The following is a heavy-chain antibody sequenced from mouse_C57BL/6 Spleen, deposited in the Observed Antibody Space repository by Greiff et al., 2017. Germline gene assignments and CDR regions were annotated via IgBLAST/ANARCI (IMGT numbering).Heavy chain of an antibody. V-gene: IGHV1-50*01. Sequence: QVQLQQPGAELVKPGASVKLSCKASGYTFTSYWMQWVNQRPGQGLEWIGEIDPSDSYTNYNQKFKGKATLTVDTSSRTTYMQLSSLTSEDSAVYYCARSEYYDMDYWGQGTSVTVSS. J-gene: IGHJ4*01. CDR3: ARSEYYDMDY. CDR1: GYTFTSYW. CDR2: IDPSDSYT.